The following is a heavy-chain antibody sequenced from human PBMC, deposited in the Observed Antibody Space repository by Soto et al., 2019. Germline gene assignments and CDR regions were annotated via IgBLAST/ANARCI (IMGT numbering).Heavy chain of an antibody. D-gene: IGHD6-19*01. CDR1: GDSVSSDAYY. CDR3: AKGFSSGLYVDS. CDR2: ALSSGGT. V-gene: IGHV4-61*08. Sequence: SETLSLTCSVSGDSVSSDAYYWAWIRQPPGKTLEWVGMALSSGGTSRNPSLRSRLSMSVDTARNQFSMRLTSVTAADTGVYFCAKGFSSGLYVDSWGRGTQVTVSS. J-gene: IGHJ4*02.